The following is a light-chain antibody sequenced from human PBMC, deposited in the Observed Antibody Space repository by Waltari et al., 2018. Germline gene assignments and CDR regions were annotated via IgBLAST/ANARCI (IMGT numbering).Light chain of an antibody. Sequence: SYELTQPPSVPVAPGQKARITCDGDTIGRTHVHWYQHKPGQAPVLVVYDDGDRPSGIPERFSGSNSGNTAALTISRVDAGDEAEYYCQVWDSGSNHYVFGTVTKVTVL. V-gene: IGLV3-21*02. CDR1: TIGRTH. CDR3: QVWDSGSNHYV. J-gene: IGLJ1*01. CDR2: DDG.